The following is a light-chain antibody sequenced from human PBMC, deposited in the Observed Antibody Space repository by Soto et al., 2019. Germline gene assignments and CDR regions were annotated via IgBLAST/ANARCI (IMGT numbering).Light chain of an antibody. J-gene: IGKJ3*01. CDR3: QQANSFPFT. CDR1: QDIHTW. V-gene: IGKV1-12*01. CDR2: GAS. Sequence: QDIHTWLAWYQQKPGQAPKLLIYGASHLQSGVPSRFSGSGSGTDFTLTISSLQSEDFATYYCQQANSFPFTFGPGTKVDIK.